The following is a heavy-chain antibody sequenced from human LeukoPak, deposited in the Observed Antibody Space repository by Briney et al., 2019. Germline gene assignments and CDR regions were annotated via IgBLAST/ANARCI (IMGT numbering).Heavy chain of an antibody. CDR1: GGSISSGGYY. J-gene: IGHJ6*02. D-gene: IGHD2-2*01. CDR2: IYYSGST. Sequence: PSQTLSLTCTVSGGSISSGGYYWSWIRQHPGKGLEWIGYIYYSGSTYYNPSLKSRVTISVDTSKNQFSLKLSSVTAADTAVYYCANNEGSTTFSGMDVWGQGTTVIVSS. CDR3: ANNEGSTTFSGMDV. V-gene: IGHV4-31*03.